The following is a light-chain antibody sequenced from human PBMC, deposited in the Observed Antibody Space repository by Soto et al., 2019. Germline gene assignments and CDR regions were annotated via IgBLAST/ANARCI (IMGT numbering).Light chain of an antibody. Sequence: TGTSSDVGGYNYVSWYQQHPGKAPKLMIYEVSKRPSGVPDRFSGSKSGNTASLTVSGLQAEDEADYYCSSYGGSNNYVVFGGGTKVTVL. J-gene: IGLJ2*01. V-gene: IGLV2-8*01. CDR1: SSDVGGYNY. CDR3: SSYGGSNNYVV. CDR2: EVS.